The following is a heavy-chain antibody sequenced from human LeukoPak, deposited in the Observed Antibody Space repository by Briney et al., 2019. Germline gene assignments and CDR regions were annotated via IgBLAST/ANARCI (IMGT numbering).Heavy chain of an antibody. V-gene: IGHV3-21*01. CDR2: ISSSSSYI. J-gene: IGHJ6*04. Sequence: GGSLRLSCAASGFTFSSYSMNWVRQAPGKGLEWVSSISSSSSYIYYADSVKGRFTISRDNAKNSLYLQMNSLRAEDTAVYYCARERSGCDRVPDYYYYGMDVWGKGTTVTVSS. CDR1: GFTFSSYS. CDR3: ARERSGCDRVPDYYYYGMDV. D-gene: IGHD5-12*01.